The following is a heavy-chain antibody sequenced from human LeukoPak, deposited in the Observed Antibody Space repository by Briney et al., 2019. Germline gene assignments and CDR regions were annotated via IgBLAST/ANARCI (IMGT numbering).Heavy chain of an antibody. CDR3: AREAGSSSWYYFDY. D-gene: IGHD6-13*01. V-gene: IGHV3-21*01. CDR1: GFTFSSYS. J-gene: IGHJ4*02. Sequence: GGSLRLSCAASGFTFSSYSMNWARQAPGKGLEWVSSISSSSSYIYYADSVKGRFTISRDNAKNSLYLQMNSLRAEDTAVYYCAREAGSSSWYYFDYWGQGTLVTVSS. CDR2: ISSSSSYI.